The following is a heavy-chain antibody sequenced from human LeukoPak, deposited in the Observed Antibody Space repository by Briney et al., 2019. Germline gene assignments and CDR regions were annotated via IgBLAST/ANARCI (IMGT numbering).Heavy chain of an antibody. CDR1: GGSLSGHY. CDR3: ARLPVFQNSYLSGRPYHFDY. Sequence: SETLSLTCDVSGGSLSGHYWSWVRQPQGKARQRIGYIFYTGRTDYNPSLKSRVTILIDSSKNQFSLTLPSVTAADTAVYYCARLPVFQNSYLSGRPYHFDYWGHGILVTVSS. D-gene: IGHD2-15*01. J-gene: IGHJ4*01. V-gene: IGHV4-59*11. CDR2: IFYTGRT.